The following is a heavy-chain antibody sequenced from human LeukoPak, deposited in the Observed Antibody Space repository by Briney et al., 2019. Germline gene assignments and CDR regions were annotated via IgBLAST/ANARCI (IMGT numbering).Heavy chain of an antibody. CDR1: GYSFTGYY. D-gene: IGHD2-21*02. CDR2: INPNSGGT. Sequence: ASVKVSCKASGYSFTGYYLHWARQAPGQGLEWMGWINPNSGGTIYAPKFQGRVTMTRDTSFSTAYMELSRLRSDDTAVYYCARDNREVRGGDCFDVWGKGTTVTVSS. V-gene: IGHV1-2*02. CDR3: ARDNREVRGGDCFDV. J-gene: IGHJ6*04.